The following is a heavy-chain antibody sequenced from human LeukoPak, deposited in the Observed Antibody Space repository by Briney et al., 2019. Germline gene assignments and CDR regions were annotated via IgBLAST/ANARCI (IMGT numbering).Heavy chain of an antibody. J-gene: IGHJ6*02. Sequence: ASVKVSCKVSGYTLTELSMHWVRQAPGKGPEWMGGFDPEDGETIYAQKFQGRVTMTEDTSTDTAYMELSSLRSEDTAVYYCATDVDCSSTSCRDYYGMDVWGQGTTVTVSS. V-gene: IGHV1-24*01. CDR1: GYTLTELS. D-gene: IGHD2-2*01. CDR2: FDPEDGET. CDR3: ATDVDCSSTSCRDYYGMDV.